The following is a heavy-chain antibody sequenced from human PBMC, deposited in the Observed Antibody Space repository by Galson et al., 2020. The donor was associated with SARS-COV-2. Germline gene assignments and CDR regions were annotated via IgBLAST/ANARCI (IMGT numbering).Heavy chain of an antibody. J-gene: IGHJ6*02. CDR1: GGTFSSYA. Sequence: SCKASGGTFSSYAISWVRQAPGQGLEWMGGIIPIFGTANYAQKFQGRVTITADESTSTAYMELSSLRSEDTAVYYCARENYGDSQPYYYYGMDVWGQGTTVTVSS. CDR2: IIPIFGTA. V-gene: IGHV1-69*01. CDR3: ARENYGDSQPYYYYGMDV. D-gene: IGHD4-17*01.